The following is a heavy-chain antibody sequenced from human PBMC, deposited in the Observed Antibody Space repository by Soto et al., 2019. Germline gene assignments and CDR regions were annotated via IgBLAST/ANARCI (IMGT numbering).Heavy chain of an antibody. CDR2: IYYSGSI. J-gene: IGHJ6*02. Sequence: PSDIPALTCTVCGGSIRSSSHYWGWTRQPPGTGVEWIGSIYYSGSIDYNPSLKSRVTISLDTSTNHFSLKLSSLTAADTAVYYCASHGDIVLMVYAVYYYYGMDVWGQGTTVIVSS. CDR1: GGSIRSSSHY. V-gene: IGHV4-39*02. CDR3: ASHGDIVLMVYAVYYYYGMDV. D-gene: IGHD2-8*01.